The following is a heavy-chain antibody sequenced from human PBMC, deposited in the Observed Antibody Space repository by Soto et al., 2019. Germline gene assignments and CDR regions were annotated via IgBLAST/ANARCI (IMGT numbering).Heavy chain of an antibody. D-gene: IGHD1-26*01. CDR2: INHSGST. J-gene: IGHJ4*02. CDR3: ARVGATWIDY. CDR1: GGSFSGYY. Sequence: PSETLSLTCAVYGGSFSGYYWSWIRQPPGKGLEWIGEINHSGSTNYNPSLKSRVTISVDTSKNQFSLKLSSVTAADTAVYYCARVGATWIDYWGQGTLVTVSS. V-gene: IGHV4-34*01.